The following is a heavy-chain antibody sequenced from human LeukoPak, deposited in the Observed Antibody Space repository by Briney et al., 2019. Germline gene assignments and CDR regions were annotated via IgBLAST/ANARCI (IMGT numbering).Heavy chain of an antibody. Sequence: GASVKVSCKASGYTFTDYYMHWVRQAPGQGFEWMGRITPNNGGTNYAQKFQGRVTMTRDTSISTAYMELSRLRSDDTAVYYCAREIGGAISFDYWGQGALVTVSS. CDR2: ITPNNGGT. J-gene: IGHJ4*02. D-gene: IGHD3-16*02. CDR3: AREIGGAISFDY. V-gene: IGHV1-2*06. CDR1: GYTFTDYY.